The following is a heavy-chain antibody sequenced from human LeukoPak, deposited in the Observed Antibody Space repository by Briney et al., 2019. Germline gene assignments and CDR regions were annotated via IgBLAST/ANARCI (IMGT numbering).Heavy chain of an antibody. CDR1: GGSISSSNW. Sequence: SGTLSLTCAVSGGSISSSNWWSWVRQPPGKGLEWIGEIYHSGSTNYNPSLKSQVTISVDKSKNQFSLKLSSVTAADTAVYYCARDRRPPSSGYYYYFDYWGQGTLVTVSS. CDR3: ARDRRPPSSGYYYYFDY. D-gene: IGHD3-22*01. J-gene: IGHJ4*02. CDR2: IYHSGST. V-gene: IGHV4-4*02.